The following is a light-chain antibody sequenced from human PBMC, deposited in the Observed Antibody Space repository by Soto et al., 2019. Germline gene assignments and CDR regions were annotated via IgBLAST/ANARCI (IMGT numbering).Light chain of an antibody. CDR3: SSYTSSTTLV. CDR2: DVS. Sequence: QSALTQPASVSGSPGQSITISCTGTSSDVGGYNYVSWYQQHPGKAPKLMIYDVSNRPSGVSNRFSGSKSGNTASLTISGLQAEDEADYYCSSYTSSTTLVFAGATKVTVL. CDR1: SSDVGGYNY. J-gene: IGLJ2*01. V-gene: IGLV2-14*03.